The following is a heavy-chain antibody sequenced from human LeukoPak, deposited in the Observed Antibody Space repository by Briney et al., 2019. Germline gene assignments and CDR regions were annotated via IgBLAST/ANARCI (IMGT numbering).Heavy chain of an antibody. Sequence: PSETLSLTCSVSGGSISTYYGSWIRQSAGKGLEWIGRIHTSGSTNYNPSLKSRVTMSVDTSKNQFSLKVSSVNAADTGVYYCARAPEFSSGWLLDCWGQGSLVTVSS. J-gene: IGHJ4*02. CDR3: ARAPEFSSGWLLDC. CDR2: IHTSGST. CDR1: GGSISTYY. V-gene: IGHV4-4*07. D-gene: IGHD6-19*01.